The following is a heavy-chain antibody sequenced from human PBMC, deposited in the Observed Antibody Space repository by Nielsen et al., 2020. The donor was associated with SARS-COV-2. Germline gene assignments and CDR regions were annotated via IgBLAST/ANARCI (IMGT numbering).Heavy chain of an antibody. CDR2: VYFSGTT. CDR1: GDSISSSNW. J-gene: IGHJ4*02. Sequence: SETLSLTCAVSGDSISSSNWWSWIRQPPGKGLEWIGSVYFSGTTYYNPSLASRVNITVDTSKNQFYLNLKSVSAADTAVYYCARRSSGGARYQFWGQGSLVTVSS. D-gene: IGHD2-15*01. CDR3: ARRSSGGARYQF. V-gene: IGHV4-39*01.